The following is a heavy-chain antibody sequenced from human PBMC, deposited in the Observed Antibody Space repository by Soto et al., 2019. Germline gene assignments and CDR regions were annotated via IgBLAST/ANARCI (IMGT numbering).Heavy chain of an antibody. CDR1: GGSISSYY. CDR2: IYYSGST. D-gene: IGHD4-4*01. J-gene: IGHJ4*02. CDR3: ARTVTTSYYFDY. Sequence: TSETLSLTCTVSGGSISSYYWSWIRQPPGKGLEWIGYIYYSGSTNYNPSLKSRVTISVDTSKNQFSLKLSSVTAADTAVYYCARTVTTSYYFDYGGRETLVTVS. V-gene: IGHV4-59*01.